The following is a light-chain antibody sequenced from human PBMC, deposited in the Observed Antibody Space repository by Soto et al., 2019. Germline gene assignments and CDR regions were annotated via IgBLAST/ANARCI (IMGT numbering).Light chain of an antibody. Sequence: QPVLTQPPSVSAAPGQKVTISCSGSSSNIGNNFVSWYQQFPGTAPKLLIYDNNKRPSGIPDRFSGSKSGTSATLGITGLQTGDEADYYCGTWDSSLSAGVFGGGTKVTVL. CDR3: GTWDSSLSAGV. J-gene: IGLJ2*01. V-gene: IGLV1-51*01. CDR2: DNN. CDR1: SSNIGNNF.